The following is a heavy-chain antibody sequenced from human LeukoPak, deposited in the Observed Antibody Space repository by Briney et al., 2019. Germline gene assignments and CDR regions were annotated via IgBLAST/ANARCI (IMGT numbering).Heavy chain of an antibody. CDR1: GGSISSGGYY. Sequence: SETLSHTCTVSGGSISSGGYYWSWIRQHPGKGLEWIGYIYYSGSTYYNPSLKSRVTISVDTSKNQFSLKLSSVTAADTAVYYCARVRSFGKYYYDRRARALFDYWGQGTLVTVSS. CDR2: IYYSGST. J-gene: IGHJ4*02. CDR3: ARVRSFGKYYYDRRARALFDY. V-gene: IGHV4-31*03. D-gene: IGHD3-22*01.